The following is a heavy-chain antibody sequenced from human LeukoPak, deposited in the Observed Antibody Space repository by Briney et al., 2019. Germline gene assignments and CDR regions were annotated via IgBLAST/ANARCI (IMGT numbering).Heavy chain of an antibody. CDR1: GGSINSHY. D-gene: IGHD5-12*01. V-gene: IGHV4-59*08. CDR3: VRRDSGWNYFDY. J-gene: IGHJ4*02. CDR2: IYYTGKN. Sequence: PSETLSLTCAVSGGSINSHYWGGIRQPPGKGLQWIGDIYYTGKNNYNPSLKSRVTISLDTSKDHLSLNLTSVLAADTAIYYCVRRDSGWNYFDYWGQGILVTVSS.